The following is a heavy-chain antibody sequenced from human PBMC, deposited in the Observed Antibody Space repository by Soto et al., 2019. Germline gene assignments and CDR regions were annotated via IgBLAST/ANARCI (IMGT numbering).Heavy chain of an antibody. V-gene: IGHV4-39*01. CDR3: ARHHCSGGSCYPGAW. CDR2: IYYSGST. D-gene: IGHD2-15*01. Sequence: SQTLSLTCTVSGGSISSSSYYWGWIRQPPGKGLEWIGSIYYSGSTYYNPSLKSRVTISVDTSKNQFSLKLSSVTAADTAVYYCARHHCSGGSCYPGAWWGQGTLVTVSS. J-gene: IGHJ4*02. CDR1: GGSISSSSYY.